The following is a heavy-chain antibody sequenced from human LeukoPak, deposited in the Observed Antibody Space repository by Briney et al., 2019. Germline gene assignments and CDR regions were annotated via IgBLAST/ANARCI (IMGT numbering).Heavy chain of an antibody. CDR3: ARGVDIWSGLNWFDP. V-gene: IGHV4-34*01. D-gene: IGHD3-3*01. J-gene: IGHJ5*02. Sequence: SETLSLTCAVYGGSFSGYYWSWIRQPPGKGLEWIVEINHSGSTNYNPSLKSRVTISVDTSKNQFSLKLGSVTAADTAVYYCARGVDIWSGLNWFDPWGQGTLVTVSS. CDR1: GGSFSGYY. CDR2: INHSGST.